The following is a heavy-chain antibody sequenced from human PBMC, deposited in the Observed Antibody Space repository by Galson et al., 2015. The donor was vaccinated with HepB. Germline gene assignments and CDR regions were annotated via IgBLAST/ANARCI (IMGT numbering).Heavy chain of an antibody. CDR2: VSSLGPYT. CDR1: GFTFRNYA. J-gene: IGHJ5*02. Sequence: SLRLSCAGSGFTFRNYAMHWVRQAPGKGLEWVSYVSSLGPYTYYADSVKGRFTLYRDNAKNSLYLQMDTLTAEDTAVYYCARAWDCQGLDWFDPWGKGTLVSVSS. CDR3: ARAWDCQGLDWFDP. D-gene: IGHD3/OR15-3a*01. V-gene: IGHV3-21*01.